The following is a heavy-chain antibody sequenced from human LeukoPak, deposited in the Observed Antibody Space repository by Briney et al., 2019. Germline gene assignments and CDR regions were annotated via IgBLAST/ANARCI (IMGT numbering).Heavy chain of an antibody. CDR2: IWYDGSNK. J-gene: IGHJ4*02. V-gene: IGHV3-33*01. CDR3: ARVRSNGWYFDY. CDR1: GFTFRNYG. D-gene: IGHD6-19*01. Sequence: GGSLRLSCAASGFTFRNYGMHWVRQAPGKGLEWVAVIWYDGSNKYYADSVKGRFTISRDNSKNTLYLQMNSLRAEDTAVYYCARVRSNGWYFDYWGQGTLVTDSS.